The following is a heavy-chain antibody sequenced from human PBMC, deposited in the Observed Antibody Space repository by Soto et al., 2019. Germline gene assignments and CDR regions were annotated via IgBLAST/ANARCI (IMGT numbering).Heavy chain of an antibody. CDR1: GYTFTRYY. D-gene: IGHD2-21*01. V-gene: IGHV1-2*02. CDR2: VNPYSGDT. J-gene: IGHJ4*02. CDR3: ARIRIEASVLDF. Sequence: QVQLVQSGAEVKKPGASVKVSCTTSGYTFTRYYIHWVRQAPGQGLQWMGWVNPYSGDTKYAQEFQGRVTLTRDMSINTAYMEFSSLSSDDTAVYYCARIRIEASVLDFWGQGTLVTASS.